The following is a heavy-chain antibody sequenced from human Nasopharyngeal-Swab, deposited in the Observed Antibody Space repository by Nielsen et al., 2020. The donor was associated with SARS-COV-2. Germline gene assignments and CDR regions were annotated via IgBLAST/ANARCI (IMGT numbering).Heavy chain of an antibody. CDR3: ARGRQYQLLFVFVEDAFDI. Sequence: SETLSLTCTVSGGSVSSGSYYWSWIRQPPGKGLEWIGYTYYSGSTNYNPSLKSRVTISVDTSKNQFSLKLSSVTAADTAVYYCARGRQYQLLFVFVEDAFDIWGQGTMVTVSS. J-gene: IGHJ3*02. CDR1: GGSVSSGSYY. CDR2: TYYSGST. V-gene: IGHV4-61*01. D-gene: IGHD2-2*01.